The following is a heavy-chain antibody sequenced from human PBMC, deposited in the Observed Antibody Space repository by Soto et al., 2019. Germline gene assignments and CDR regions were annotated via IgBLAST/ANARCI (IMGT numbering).Heavy chain of an antibody. D-gene: IGHD5-12*01. CDR2: IYPGDSDT. Sequence: GESLKISCKGSGYSFTSYWIGWVRQMPGKGLEWMGIIYPGDSDTRYSPTFQGQVTISADKSISTAYLQWSSLKASDTAMYYCARYIAGYSGYGTALYIDYWGQGTLVTVSS. CDR3: ARYIAGYSGYGTALYIDY. V-gene: IGHV5-51*01. CDR1: GYSFTSYW. J-gene: IGHJ4*02.